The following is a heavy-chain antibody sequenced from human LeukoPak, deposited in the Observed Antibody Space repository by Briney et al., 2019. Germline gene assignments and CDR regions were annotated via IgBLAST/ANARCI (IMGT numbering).Heavy chain of an antibody. V-gene: IGHV5-51*01. J-gene: IGHJ4*02. CDR2: IYPGDSDT. CDR3: ARSGSGWAFDY. CDR1: GYTFTSNW. Sequence: GESLKISCKGSGYTFTSNWIAWVRRMPGKGLEWMGIIYPGDSDTRYSPSFQGQVTISADKSISTAYLQWISLKASDTAMYYCARSGSGWAFDYWGQGTLVTVSS. D-gene: IGHD6-19*01.